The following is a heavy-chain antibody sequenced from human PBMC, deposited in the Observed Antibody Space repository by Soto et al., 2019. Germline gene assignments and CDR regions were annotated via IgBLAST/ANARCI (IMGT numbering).Heavy chain of an antibody. D-gene: IGHD3-9*01. CDR1: GGTFSSYA. J-gene: IGHJ6*02. CDR2: IIPIFGTA. CDR3: ARAEVYDILTGFYGMDV. V-gene: IGHV1-69*13. Sequence: SVKVSCKASGGTFSSYAISWVRQAPGQGLEWMGGIIPIFGTANYAQKFQGRVTITADESTSTAYMELSSLRSEDTAVYYCARAEVYDILTGFYGMDVWGQGTTVTVSS.